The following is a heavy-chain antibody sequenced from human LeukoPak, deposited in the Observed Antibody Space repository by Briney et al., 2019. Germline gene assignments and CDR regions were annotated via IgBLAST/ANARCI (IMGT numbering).Heavy chain of an antibody. CDR3: AKDRMVRGPFDY. CDR1: GFTFSTYD. D-gene: IGHD3-10*01. V-gene: IGHV3-23*01. CDR2: ISGSGGST. J-gene: IGHJ4*02. Sequence: PGGSLRLSCAASGFTFSTYDMHWVRQATGKGLEWVSAISGSGGSTYYADSVKGRFTISRDNSKNTLYLQVNSLRAEDTAVYYCAKDRMVRGPFDYWGQGTLVTVSS.